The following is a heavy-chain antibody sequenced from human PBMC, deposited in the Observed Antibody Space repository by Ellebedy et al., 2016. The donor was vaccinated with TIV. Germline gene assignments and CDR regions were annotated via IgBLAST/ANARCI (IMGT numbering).Heavy chain of an antibody. CDR3: ARHSPREDKVPTTQPGYDYYGMDV. Sequence: KVSCKGSGYSFTSYYICRVRHLPGKSLEWTGIIYPGDSDTKYSASFHVQVTISAYKSIRPAYLQWRSLKASDTAMYYCARHSPREDKVPTTQPGYDYYGMDVWGQGTTVTVSS. J-gene: IGHJ6*02. V-gene: IGHV5-51*01. CDR1: GYSFTSYY. CDR2: IYPGDSDT. D-gene: IGHD5-12*01.